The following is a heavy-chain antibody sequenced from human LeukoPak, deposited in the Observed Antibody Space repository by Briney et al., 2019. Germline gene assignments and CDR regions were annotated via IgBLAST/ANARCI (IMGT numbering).Heavy chain of an antibody. J-gene: IGHJ6*03. V-gene: IGHV4-34*01. CDR2: INHSGST. CDR1: GGSFSGYY. CDR3: ARKWTYYYYMDV. Sequence: SETLSLTCAAYGGSFSGYYWSWIRQPPGKGLEWIGEINHSGSTNYNPSLKSRVTISVDTSKNQFSLKLSSVTAADTAVYYCARKWTYYYYMDVWGKGTTVTVSS. D-gene: IGHD1-26*01.